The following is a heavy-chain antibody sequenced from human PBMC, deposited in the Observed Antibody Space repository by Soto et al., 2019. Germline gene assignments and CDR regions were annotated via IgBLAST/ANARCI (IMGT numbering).Heavy chain of an antibody. V-gene: IGHV1-2*02. Sequence: QVQLVQSGAEVKKSGASVKVSCKASGYTFTDYHMHWVRQAPGQGLEWMGWITPDSGDTKYAQKFQGRVTMTRDTSISTVYMELTSLTSDDTAVYFCARDRVGFGVVTPAHWGQGTLVSVSS. CDR2: ITPDSGDT. CDR1: GYTFTDYH. CDR3: ARDRVGFGVVTPAH. J-gene: IGHJ4*02. D-gene: IGHD3-3*01.